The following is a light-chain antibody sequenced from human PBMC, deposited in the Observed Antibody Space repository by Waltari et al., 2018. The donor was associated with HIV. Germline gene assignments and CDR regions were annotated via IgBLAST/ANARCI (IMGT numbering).Light chain of an antibody. Sequence: QSALTQPASVSGSPGQSITISCTGTSSDVGGYNYVSWYQQHPGKAPKPMIYDVSNRPSVVSNRFSGAKSGNTASLTISGLQAEDEADYYCSSYTSSSTLWVFGGGTKLTVL. CDR2: DVS. J-gene: IGLJ3*02. CDR1: SSDVGGYNY. CDR3: SSYTSSSTLWV. V-gene: IGLV2-14*03.